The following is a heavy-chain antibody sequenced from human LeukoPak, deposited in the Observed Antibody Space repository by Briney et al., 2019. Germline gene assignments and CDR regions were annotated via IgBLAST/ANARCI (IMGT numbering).Heavy chain of an antibody. D-gene: IGHD2-2*01. J-gene: IGHJ5*02. Sequence: SETLSLTCTVSGGSISSYYWSWIRQPPGKGLEWIGYIYYSGSTYYNPSLKSRVTISVDTSKNQFSLKLSSVTAADTAVYYCARGGRRRCSSTSCYGFDPWGQGTLVTVSS. CDR3: ARGGRRRCSSTSCYGFDP. CDR2: IYYSGST. V-gene: IGHV4-59*12. CDR1: GGSISSYY.